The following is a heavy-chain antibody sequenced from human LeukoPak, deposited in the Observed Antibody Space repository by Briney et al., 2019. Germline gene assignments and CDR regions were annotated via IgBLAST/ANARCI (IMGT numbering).Heavy chain of an antibody. D-gene: IGHD5-24*01. Sequence: GESLQISCKGSGSTFTSYWIGWVRQLPGKGLEWMGILYPGDSDTRYSPSFQGQVTISADKSISTAYLQWSSLKASDTAMYYCARHSATRGSGYNGVGYWGQGTLVTVSS. CDR1: GSTFTSYW. V-gene: IGHV5-51*01. CDR2: LYPGDSDT. CDR3: ARHSATRGSGYNGVGY. J-gene: IGHJ4*02.